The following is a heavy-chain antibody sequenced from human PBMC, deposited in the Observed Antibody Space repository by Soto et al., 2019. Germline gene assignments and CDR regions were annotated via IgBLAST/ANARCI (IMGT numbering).Heavy chain of an antibody. CDR1: GYTLTELS. CDR2: ISAYNGNT. CDR3: ARDDQGWFDP. V-gene: IGHV1-18*01. J-gene: IGHJ5*02. Sequence: ASVKVSCKVSGYTLTELSMHWVRQAPGQGLEWMGWISAYNGNTNYAQKLQGRVTMTTDTSTSTAYMELRSLRSDDTAVYYCARDDQGWFDPWGQGTLVTVSS.